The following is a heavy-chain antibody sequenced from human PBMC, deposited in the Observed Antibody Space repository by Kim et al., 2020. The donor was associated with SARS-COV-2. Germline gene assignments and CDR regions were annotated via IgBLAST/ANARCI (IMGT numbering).Heavy chain of an antibody. CDR2: ISYDGSNK. J-gene: IGHJ4*02. D-gene: IGHD6-19*01. CDR1: GFTFSSYA. Sequence: GGSLRLSCAASGFTFSSYAMHWVRQAPGKGLEWVALISYDGSNKYYADSVKGRFTVSRDNSKNTLSVQMNGLRAEDTAVYYCVRGVTKAIDSSGWYSSFDSWGQGTLVTVSS. V-gene: IGHV3-30*04. CDR3: VRGVTKAIDSSGWYSSFDS.